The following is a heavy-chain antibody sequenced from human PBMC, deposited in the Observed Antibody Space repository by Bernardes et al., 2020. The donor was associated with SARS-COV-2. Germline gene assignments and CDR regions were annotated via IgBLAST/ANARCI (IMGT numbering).Heavy chain of an antibody. J-gene: IGHJ4*02. CDR2: INIDGTTS. CDR3: ARDRYGANDY. Sequence: GGSLRLSCAASVFTFSDYWMHWVRQAPGKGLEWVSRINIDGTTSPCADSLKGRFTISRDNSKNTLYLQMNSLRAEDTAVYFCARDRYGANDYWGQGTLVTVSS. CDR1: VFTFSDYW. V-gene: IGHV3-74*01. D-gene: IGHD4-17*01.